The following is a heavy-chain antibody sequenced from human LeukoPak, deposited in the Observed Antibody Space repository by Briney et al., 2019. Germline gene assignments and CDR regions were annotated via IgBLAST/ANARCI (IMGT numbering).Heavy chain of an antibody. V-gene: IGHV3-74*01. CDR2: MNSDGSTT. D-gene: IGHD3-16*02. J-gene: IGHJ4*02. Sequence: QPWGVLRLSCAASGFTFSSYWMHWVRQAPGKGLVWVSRMNSDGSTTNYADSVKGRFTISRDNARNTVYLQMNSLRVEDTAVYYCARDYDYFWGSYRYPFDYWGQGTLVTVSS. CDR1: GFTFSSYW. CDR3: ARDYDYFWGSYRYPFDY.